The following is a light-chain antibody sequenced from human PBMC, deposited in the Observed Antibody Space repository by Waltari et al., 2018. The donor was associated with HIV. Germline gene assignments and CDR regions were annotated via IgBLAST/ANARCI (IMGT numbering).Light chain of an antibody. CDR2: MYH. Sequence: QSVLSQPPSASGTPGQRVTIPCSGTRSNIGSKDVYCYQQRPAVAAKLLCCMYHQRPSVVPDRFPGFKSGTSASLAISGLRSEDEGDYYCSTWGGSLSGPVFGGGTKLTVL. J-gene: IGLJ3*02. V-gene: IGLV1-47*01. CDR3: STWGGSLSGPV. CDR1: RSNIGSKD.